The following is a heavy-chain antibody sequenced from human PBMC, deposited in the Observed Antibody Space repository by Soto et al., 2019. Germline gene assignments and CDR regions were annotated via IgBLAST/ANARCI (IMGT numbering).Heavy chain of an antibody. CDR3: AKVRVGSGSLIARVES. Sequence: EVQLLESGGGLVQPGGSLRLSCAASGFTFNNYAMTWVRQAPGKGLEWVSAISGGGDTTSYADSVKGRFTVSRDGSKNTVYLQMSRLRAEDTALYYWAKVRVGSGSLIARVESWGQGTLVTVS. CDR1: GFTFNNYA. J-gene: IGHJ4*02. CDR2: ISGGGDTT. V-gene: IGHV3-23*01. D-gene: IGHD3-10*01.